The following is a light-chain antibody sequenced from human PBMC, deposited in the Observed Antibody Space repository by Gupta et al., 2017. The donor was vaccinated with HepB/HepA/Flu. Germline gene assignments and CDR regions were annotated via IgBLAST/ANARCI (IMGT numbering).Light chain of an antibody. V-gene: IGLV1-40*01. CDR2: ANN. Sequence: QSVLTQPPSVSGAPGQRVTIFCTGSSSHMGTPYDVSWYQQLPGTAPKLLIYANNNRPSGVPDRFSGSKSVTSASLAITGLQAEDEADYYCQSYDNSLHAWVFGGGTKLTVL. CDR1: SSHMGTPYD. CDR3: QSYDNSLHAWV. J-gene: IGLJ2*01.